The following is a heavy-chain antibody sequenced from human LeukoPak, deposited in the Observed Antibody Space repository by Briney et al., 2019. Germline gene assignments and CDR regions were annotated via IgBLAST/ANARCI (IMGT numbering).Heavy chain of an antibody. CDR1: GGSISSCDYY. D-gene: IGHD3-22*01. J-gene: IGHJ4*02. Sequence: SETLSLTCTVSGGSISSCDYYWSWIRQPPGKGLEWIGYIYYSGSTYYNPSLKSRVTISVDTSKNQFSPKLSSVTAADTAVYYCARYYYDSSGPFDYWGQGTLVTVSS. CDR2: IYYSGST. V-gene: IGHV4-30-4*01. CDR3: ARYYYDSSGPFDY.